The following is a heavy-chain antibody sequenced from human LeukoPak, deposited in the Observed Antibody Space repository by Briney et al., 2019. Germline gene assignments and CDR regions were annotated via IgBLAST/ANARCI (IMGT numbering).Heavy chain of an antibody. CDR3: ARESRYYDSN. CDR1: GFTFSDYT. D-gene: IGHD3-22*01. CDR2: ISSSSSTI. Sequence: GGSLRLSCAASGFTFSDYTMNWVRQAPGMGLEWVSYISSSSSTIYYADSVKGRFTISRDNARNSLYLQMNSLRAEDTAVYYCARESRYYDSNWGQGTLVTVSS. V-gene: IGHV3-48*04. J-gene: IGHJ4*02.